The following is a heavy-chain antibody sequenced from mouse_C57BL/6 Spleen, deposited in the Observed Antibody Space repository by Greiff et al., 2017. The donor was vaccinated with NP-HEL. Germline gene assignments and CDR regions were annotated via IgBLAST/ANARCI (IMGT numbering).Heavy chain of an antibody. CDR3: TRSGTVVAHYYAMDY. D-gene: IGHD1-1*01. Sequence: VKLQQSGAELVRPGASVTLSCKASGYTFTDYEMHWVKQTPVHGLEWIGAIDPETGGTAYNQKFKGKAILTADKSSSTAYMELRSLTSEDSAVYYCTRSGTVVAHYYAMDYWGQGTSVTVSS. CDR1: GYTFTDYE. J-gene: IGHJ4*01. V-gene: IGHV1-15*01. CDR2: IDPETGGT.